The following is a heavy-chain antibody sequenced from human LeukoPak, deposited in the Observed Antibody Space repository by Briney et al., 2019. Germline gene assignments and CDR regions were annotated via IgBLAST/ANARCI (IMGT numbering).Heavy chain of an antibody. J-gene: IGHJ6*03. CDR2: ISGSGGST. V-gene: IGHV3-23*01. CDR3: ATGNYGRVRGVIIKNYYYYMDV. D-gene: IGHD3-10*01. CDR1: GVSFSSYT. Sequence: GGSLRLSCAASGVSFSSYTMNWVRQAPGKGLEWVSAISGSGGSTYYADCVKGRFTISRDNSKNTLYLQMNSLRAEDTAVYYCATGNYGRVRGVIIKNYYYYMDVWGKGTTVTISS.